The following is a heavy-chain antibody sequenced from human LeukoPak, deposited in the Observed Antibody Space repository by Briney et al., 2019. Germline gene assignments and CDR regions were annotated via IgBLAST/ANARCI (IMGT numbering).Heavy chain of an antibody. Sequence: SGPTLVKPTQTLTLTCTFSGFSLSTSGVGVGWIRQPPGKALEWLALIYWNDDKRYSPSLKSRLTITKDTSKNQVVLTMTNMDPVDTATYYCAHRPAIAVVGYYFDYWGQGTLVTVSS. CDR2: IYWNDDK. D-gene: IGHD6-19*01. CDR1: GFSLSTSGVG. V-gene: IGHV2-5*01. J-gene: IGHJ4*02. CDR3: AHRPAIAVVGYYFDY.